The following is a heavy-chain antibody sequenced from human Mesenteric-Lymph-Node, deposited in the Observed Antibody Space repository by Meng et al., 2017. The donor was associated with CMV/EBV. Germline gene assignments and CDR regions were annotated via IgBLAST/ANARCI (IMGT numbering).Heavy chain of an antibody. V-gene: IGHV1-18*01. CDR1: GYTFTSYG. J-gene: IGHJ5*02. Sequence: ASVTVSCKASGYTFTSYGISWVRQAPGQGLKWMGWISAYNGNTNYAQKLQGRVTMTTDTSTSTAYMELRSLRSDDTAVYYCARDLKVLRFFSWGQGTLVTVSS. CDR2: ISAYNGNT. CDR3: ARDLKVLRFFS. D-gene: IGHD3-3*01.